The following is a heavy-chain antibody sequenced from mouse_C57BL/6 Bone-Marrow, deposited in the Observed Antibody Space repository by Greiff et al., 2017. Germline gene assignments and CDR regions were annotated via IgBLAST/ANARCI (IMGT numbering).Heavy chain of an antibody. V-gene: IGHV1-50*01. CDR3: ARIYYDYDGYYFDY. CDR2: IDPSDSYT. J-gene: IGHJ2*01. CDR1: GYTFTSYW. Sequence: QVQLQQPGAELVKPGASVKLSCKASGYTFTSYWMQWVNQRPGQGLEWIGEIDPSDSYTNYNQKFKGKATLTVDTSSSTAYLQLSSLTSQDSAVYYCARIYYDYDGYYFDYWGQGPTLTVSS. D-gene: IGHD2-4*01.